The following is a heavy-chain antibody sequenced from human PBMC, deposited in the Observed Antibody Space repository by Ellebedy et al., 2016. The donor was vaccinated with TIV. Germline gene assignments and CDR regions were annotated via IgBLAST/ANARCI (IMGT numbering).Heavy chain of an antibody. V-gene: IGHV4-30-2*01. D-gene: IGHD6-19*01. CDR1: GGSISSGGYS. J-gene: IGHJ6*02. CDR3: ARDRQGDSSGWYGGMDV. Sequence: LRLSCAVSGGSISSGGYSWSWIRQPPGKGLEWIGYIYHSGSTYYNPSLKSRVTISVDRSKNQFSLKLSSVTAADTAVYYCARDRQGDSSGWYGGMDVWGQGTTVTVSS. CDR2: IYHSGST.